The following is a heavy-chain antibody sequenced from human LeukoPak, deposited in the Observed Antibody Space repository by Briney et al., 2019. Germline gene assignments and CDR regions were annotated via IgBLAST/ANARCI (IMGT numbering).Heavy chain of an antibody. CDR1: GFTFRSYA. CDR3: AKYRNSWNGDFDY. CDR2: ISGSGGST. D-gene: IGHD1-1*01. V-gene: IGHV3-23*01. Sequence: GGSLRLSCAASGFTFRSYAMSWVRQAPGKGLEGVSAISGSGGSTYYADSVKGRFTISRDNSKNTLYLQMNSLRAEDTAVYYCAKYRNSWNGDFDYWGQGTLVTVSS. J-gene: IGHJ4*02.